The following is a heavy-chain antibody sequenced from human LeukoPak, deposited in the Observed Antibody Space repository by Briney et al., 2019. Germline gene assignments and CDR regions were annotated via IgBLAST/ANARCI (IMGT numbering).Heavy chain of an antibody. CDR2: INSGSSTI. CDR1: GFTFSTFS. J-gene: IGHJ5*02. D-gene: IGHD3-3*01. CDR3: AGDVLRFLEWSTDNWFDP. V-gene: IGHV3-48*04. Sequence: GGSLRLSCVASGFTFSTFSMNWLRQAPGKGLEWISYINSGSSTIHYADSVKGRFTISRDNAKNSLYLQMNSLRAEDTAVYYCAGDVLRFLEWSTDNWFDPWGQGTLVTVSS.